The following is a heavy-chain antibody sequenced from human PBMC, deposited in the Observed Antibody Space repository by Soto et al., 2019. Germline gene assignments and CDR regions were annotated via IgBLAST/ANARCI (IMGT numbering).Heavy chain of an antibody. J-gene: IGHJ6*02. CDR2: IVVGSGNT. Sequence: SVKVSCKASGFTFTSSAMQWVRQARGQRLEWIGWIVVGSGNTNYAQKFQERVTITRDMSTSTAYMELSSLRSEDTAVYYCAAGQWFGELSYGMDVWGQGTTVTVSS. V-gene: IGHV1-58*02. CDR1: GFTFTSSA. D-gene: IGHD3-10*01. CDR3: AAGQWFGELSYGMDV.